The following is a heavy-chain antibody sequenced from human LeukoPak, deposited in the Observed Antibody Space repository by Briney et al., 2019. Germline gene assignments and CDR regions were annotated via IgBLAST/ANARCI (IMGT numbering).Heavy chain of an antibody. CDR3: ARFLKTGYWAQYYYFDL. J-gene: IGHJ2*01. Sequence: GGSLRLSCAASGFTFSDYTMNWVRQAPGKGLEWVSSISSSSSYIFYADSVKGRFTISRDNAKDSLYLQMSSLRAEDTAVYYCARFLKTGYWAQYYYFDLWGRGTLVTVSS. CDR1: GFTFSDYT. V-gene: IGHV3-21*01. D-gene: IGHD3-9*01. CDR2: ISSSSSYI.